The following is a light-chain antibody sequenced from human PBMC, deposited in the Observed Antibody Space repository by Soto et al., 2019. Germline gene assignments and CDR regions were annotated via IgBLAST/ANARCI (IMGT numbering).Light chain of an antibody. V-gene: IGKV3-20*01. CDR3: YHNGDSPCT. Sequence: EIVLTQSPGTLSLSPGERATLPCRASQSVRRNHLSCYQQKPRQAPRLLIDDTSTRTTGIPSWFSGGGSGTDFTLTISRVAPEDFVVYYWYHNGDSPCTFGQGTKVEIK. CDR2: DTS. CDR1: QSVRRNH. J-gene: IGKJ1*01.